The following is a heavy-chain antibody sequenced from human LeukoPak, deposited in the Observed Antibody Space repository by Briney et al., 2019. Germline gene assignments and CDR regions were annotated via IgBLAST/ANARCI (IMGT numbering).Heavy chain of an antibody. CDR2: ISYDASNK. CDR3: AREEYGGVYFDY. V-gene: IGHV3-30-3*01. CDR1: GFTFSSYA. Sequence: GGSLRLSCAASGFTFSSYAMHWVRRAPGKGLEGVAVISYDASNKYYTDFVKGRFTISRDNSKNMLYLQMDSLRVEDTAVYHCAREEYGGVYFDYWGQGTLVTVSS. J-gene: IGHJ4*02. D-gene: IGHD4-23*01.